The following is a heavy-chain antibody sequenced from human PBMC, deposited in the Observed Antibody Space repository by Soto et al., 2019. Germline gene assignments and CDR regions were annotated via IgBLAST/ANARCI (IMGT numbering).Heavy chain of an antibody. Sequence: GGSLRLSCAASGFTFDDYAMHWVRQAPGKGLEWVSGISWNSGSIGYADSVKGRFTISRDNAKNSLYLQMNSLRAEDTALYYCAKVYSSSWKRYYFDYWGQGTLVTVSS. CDR3: AKVYSSSWKRYYFDY. V-gene: IGHV3-9*01. D-gene: IGHD6-13*01. CDR2: ISWNSGSI. J-gene: IGHJ4*02. CDR1: GFTFDDYA.